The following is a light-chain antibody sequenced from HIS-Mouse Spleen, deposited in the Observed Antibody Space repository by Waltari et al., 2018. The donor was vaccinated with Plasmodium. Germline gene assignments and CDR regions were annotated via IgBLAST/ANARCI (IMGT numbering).Light chain of an antibody. CDR3: QQYGSSSWT. V-gene: IGKV3-20*01. J-gene: IGKJ1*01. CDR2: GAS. CDR1: QSVSSSY. Sequence: EIVLTQSPGTLSLSPGERATLSCRASQSVSSSYLAGYQQKPGQAPRLLIYGASSRATGIPDRFSGSWSGTDFTLTISRLEPEDFAVYYCQQYGSSSWTFGQGTKVEIK.